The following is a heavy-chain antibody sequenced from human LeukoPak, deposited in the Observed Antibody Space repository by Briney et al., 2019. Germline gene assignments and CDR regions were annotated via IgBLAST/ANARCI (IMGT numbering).Heavy chain of an antibody. Sequence: ASVKVSCKASGYTFTSYGISWVRQAPGQGLEWMGWISAYNGNTNYAQKLQGRVTMTTDTSTSTAYMELRSLRSDDTAVYYCARDRPQGLWFREFYWYFDLWGRGTLVTVSS. J-gene: IGHJ2*01. CDR3: ARDRPQGLWFREFYWYFDL. CDR1: GYTFTSYG. CDR2: ISAYNGNT. D-gene: IGHD3-10*01. V-gene: IGHV1-18*04.